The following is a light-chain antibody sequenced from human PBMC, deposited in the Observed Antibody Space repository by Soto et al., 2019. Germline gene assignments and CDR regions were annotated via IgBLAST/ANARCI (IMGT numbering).Light chain of an antibody. Sequence: SYELTQPPSVSVSPGQTASITCSGDKLGDKFACWYLQKQGQSPVLVIYDDNKRPSGIPERFSGSNSGNTATLTISGTQAMDEADYYCQAWDSSTAIFGGGTKLTVL. CDR1: KLGDKF. CDR3: QAWDSSTAI. V-gene: IGLV3-1*01. CDR2: DDN. J-gene: IGLJ2*01.